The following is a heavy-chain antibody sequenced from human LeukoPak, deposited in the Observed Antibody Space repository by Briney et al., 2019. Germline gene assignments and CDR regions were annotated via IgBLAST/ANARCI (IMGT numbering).Heavy chain of an antibody. CDR1: GFTFSSYA. CDR3: ARADNYDFWSGYPDY. Sequence: PGGSLGLSCSASGFTFSSYAMHWVRQAPGKGLEWVAVIWYDGSNKYYADSVKGRFTISRDNSKNTLYLQMNSLRAEDTAVYYCARADNYDFWSGYPDYWGQGTLVTVSS. J-gene: IGHJ4*02. CDR2: IWYDGSNK. D-gene: IGHD3-3*01. V-gene: IGHV3-33*08.